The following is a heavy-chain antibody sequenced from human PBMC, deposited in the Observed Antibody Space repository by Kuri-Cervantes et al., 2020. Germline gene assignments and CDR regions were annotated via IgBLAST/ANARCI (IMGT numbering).Heavy chain of an antibody. D-gene: IGHD3-10*01. CDR3: ARDAQYYGSGSYPPYYMDV. CDR2: IYYSGST. CDR1: GGSVTIGSYY. V-gene: IGHV4-61*01. Sequence: SETLSPTCTVSGGSVTIGSYYWIWIRQPPGKGPEWIGYIYYSGSTNYNPTPKSRVNITVDTSKNQYSLKLSSVTAAATAVYYCARDAQYYGSGSYPPYYMDVWGKGTTVTVSS. J-gene: IGHJ6*03.